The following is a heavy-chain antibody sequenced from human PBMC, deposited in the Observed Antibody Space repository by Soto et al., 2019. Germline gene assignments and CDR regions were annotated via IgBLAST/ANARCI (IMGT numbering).Heavy chain of an antibody. V-gene: IGHV4-4*02. Sequence: PSGTLSLTCAVSGGSISSDYWWTWVRQPPGKGLEWIAEMYHSGSTNYNPSLKSRVTISVDKSKNQISLKLSSVTAADTAVYYYARVLSSGWSRFDYWGKGTLVPVSP. CDR2: MYHSGST. CDR3: ARVLSSGWSRFDY. CDR1: GGSISSDYW. D-gene: IGHD6-19*01. J-gene: IGHJ4*02.